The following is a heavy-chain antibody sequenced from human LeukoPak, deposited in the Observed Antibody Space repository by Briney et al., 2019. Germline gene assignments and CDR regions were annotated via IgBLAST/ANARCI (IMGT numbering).Heavy chain of an antibody. Sequence: SETLSLTCTVSGGSISIYYWNWIRQPAGKGLEWIGRIYNTGSTNYNPSLKSRVTMSVDTSNSRLSLNLSPMTAADTAVYYCARDGGGTGRPFDFWGQGTLVTVSS. V-gene: IGHV4-4*07. CDR3: ARDGGGTGRPFDF. D-gene: IGHD1-26*01. CDR2: IYNTGST. CDR1: GGSISIYY. J-gene: IGHJ4*02.